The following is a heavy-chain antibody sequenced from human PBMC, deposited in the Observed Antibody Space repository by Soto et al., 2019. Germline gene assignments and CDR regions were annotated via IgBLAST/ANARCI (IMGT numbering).Heavy chain of an antibody. CDR1: GFTFGAYA. Sequence: EVQLVESGGGLVQPGRSLRLCCTASGFTFGAYAMIWVRQAPGKGLEWVGSIRSKAYWGTTDYATSVRDRFTSSREDSNRIAYLQMDSRKTADTAMYYCARYRISADRSDFAHWGQGTLVTVSS. D-gene: IGHD6-13*01. CDR2: IRSKAYWGTT. V-gene: IGHV3-49*04. CDR3: ARYRISADRSDFAH. J-gene: IGHJ4*02.